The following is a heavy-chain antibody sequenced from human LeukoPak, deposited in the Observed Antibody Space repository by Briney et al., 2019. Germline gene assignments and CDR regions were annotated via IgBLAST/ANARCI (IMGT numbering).Heavy chain of an antibody. V-gene: IGHV3-30*02. Sequence: GGSLRLSCAASGFVFSTFGMHWARQAPGKGLEWEAFIHNDGSNKYYANSVKGRFSISRDNSKNTLYLQVSSLRVEDTAVYYCAKARTGTSYGWSFDFWGQGTLVTVSS. D-gene: IGHD1-7*01. CDR3: AKARTGTSYGWSFDF. J-gene: IGHJ4*02. CDR2: IHNDGSNK. CDR1: GFVFSTFG.